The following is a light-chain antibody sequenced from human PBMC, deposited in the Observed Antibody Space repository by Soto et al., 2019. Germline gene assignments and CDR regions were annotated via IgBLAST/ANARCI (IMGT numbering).Light chain of an antibody. Sequence: IVLTQSPGTLSLSPGERATLSCRASQSVSSSYLAWYHQKPGQTPRLLIYGASSRATGIPDRFSGSGSETDFILTISRLEPEDFAVYVCQQYGSSPRTFGQGTKLEIK. CDR2: GAS. CDR1: QSVSSSY. CDR3: QQYGSSPRT. J-gene: IGKJ2*01. V-gene: IGKV3-20*01.